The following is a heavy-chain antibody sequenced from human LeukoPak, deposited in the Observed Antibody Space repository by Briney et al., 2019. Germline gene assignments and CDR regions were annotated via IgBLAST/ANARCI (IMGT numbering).Heavy chain of an antibody. CDR1: GFTFSTYE. V-gene: IGHV3-48*03. CDR2: IYNSGSTK. D-gene: IGHD5-18*01. J-gene: IGHJ4*02. CDR3: ARDEESYGQIDY. Sequence: WGSLRLSCAASGFTFSTYEMNWIRQAPGKGLEWVAYIYNSGSTKYYAYPVRGRITISRDHARNSLYLQMNSLRAEDTAVYYCARDEESYGQIDYWGQGPLVTVSS.